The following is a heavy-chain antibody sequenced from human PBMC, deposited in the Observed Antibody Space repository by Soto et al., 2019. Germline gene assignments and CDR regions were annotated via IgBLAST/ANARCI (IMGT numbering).Heavy chain of an antibody. D-gene: IGHD1-26*01. Sequence: QVQLVESGGGVVQPGRSLRLSCAASGFIFSSYTMHWVRQAQGKGLEWEGVITYDGSNQYYADSVKGRFTISRDNSRNMLFLQMNSLRPDDTAVYYCARAPSGSYPEFDYWGQGTLVTVSS. CDR3: ARAPSGSYPEFDY. CDR2: ITYDGSNQ. J-gene: IGHJ4*02. CDR1: GFIFSSYT. V-gene: IGHV3-30-3*01.